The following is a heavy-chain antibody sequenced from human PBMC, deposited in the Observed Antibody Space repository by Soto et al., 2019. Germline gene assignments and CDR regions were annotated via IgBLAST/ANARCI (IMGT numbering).Heavy chain of an antibody. V-gene: IGHV3-13*01. Sequence: GGSLKLSCAASGFTFSSYDMHWVRQATGKGLEWVSAIGTAGDTYYPGSVKGRFTISRENSKNSLYLQMNSLRAGDTAVYYCARGNAGITGTMLDTPPPYCIDVWGQAIPITLSS. CDR1: GFTFSSYD. CDR3: ARGNAGITGTMLDTPPPYCIDV. D-gene: IGHD1-7*01. J-gene: IGHJ6*02. CDR2: IGTAGDT.